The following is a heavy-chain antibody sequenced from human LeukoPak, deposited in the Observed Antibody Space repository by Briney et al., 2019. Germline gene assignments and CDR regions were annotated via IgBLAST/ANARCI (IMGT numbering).Heavy chain of an antibody. V-gene: IGHV4-59*01. CDR3: ARGDYYDSSGYYFGY. J-gene: IGHJ4*02. Sequence: SETLSLTCTVSGGSISSYYWSWIRQPPGKGLEWIGYIDYSGSTNYNPSLKSRVTISVDTSKNQFSLKLSSVTAAATAVYYCARGDYYDSSGYYFGYWGQGTLVTVSS. D-gene: IGHD3-22*01. CDR2: IDYSGST. CDR1: GGSISSYY.